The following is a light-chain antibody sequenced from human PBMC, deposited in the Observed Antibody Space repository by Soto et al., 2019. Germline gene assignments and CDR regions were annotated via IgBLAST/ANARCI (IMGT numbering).Light chain of an antibody. J-gene: IGKJ5*01. CDR2: GAS. V-gene: IGKV3-15*01. Sequence: EIVMTQSPATLSVSPGERATLSCRASQRVSSNLAWYQQKPGQAPRLLIYGASTRATGIPARFSGSGSGTEFTLTLSSLQSEAFAVYYCQQYNNWPLSITFGQGTRLEIK. CDR1: QRVSSN. CDR3: QQYNNWPLSIT.